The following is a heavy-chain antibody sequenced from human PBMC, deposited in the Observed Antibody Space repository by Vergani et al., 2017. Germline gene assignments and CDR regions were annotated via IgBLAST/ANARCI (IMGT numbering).Heavy chain of an antibody. CDR2: IDHTGRP. CDR3: ARVNTETNGHLYYYYYMDV. CDR1: GFSFRNAW. V-gene: IGHV4/OR15-8*01. D-gene: IGHD4-11*01. J-gene: IGHJ6*03. Sequence: VQLVESGGGIVKPGGSLRLSCVASGFSFRNAWMNWVRRTPGEGLEWVGDIDHTGRPDYNPSLKSRLTMSVDKSRNQFSLTLNSVTATDTAIYFCARVNTETNGHLYYYYYMDVWGQGTAVTVS.